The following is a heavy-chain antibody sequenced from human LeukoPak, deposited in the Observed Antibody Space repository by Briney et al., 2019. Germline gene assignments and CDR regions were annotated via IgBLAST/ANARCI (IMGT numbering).Heavy chain of an antibody. CDR1: GYTFASYA. CDR2: ISAGNGNT. Sequence: ASVKVSCKASGYTFASYAIHWVRQAPGQRLEWMGWISAGNGNTKYSRNFQGRVTFISNTSATTAFMELSSLRSEDAAVYYCARDSGSGSNDYWGQGTLVTVSS. J-gene: IGHJ4*02. CDR3: ARDSGSGSNDY. V-gene: IGHV1-3*01. D-gene: IGHD1-26*01.